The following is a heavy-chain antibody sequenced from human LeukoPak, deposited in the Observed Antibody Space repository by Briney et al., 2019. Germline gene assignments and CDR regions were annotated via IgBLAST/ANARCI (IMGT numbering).Heavy chain of an antibody. V-gene: IGHV4-59*08. CDR1: GGSISIYY. CDR2: IYYSGST. Sequence: PSETLSLTCTVSGGSISIYYWSWIRQPPGKGLEWIGYIYYSGSTNYNPSLKSRVTISVDTSKNQFSLKLSSVTAADTAVYYCARQALQGWFDPWGQGTLVTVSS. CDR3: ARQALQGWFDP. J-gene: IGHJ5*02.